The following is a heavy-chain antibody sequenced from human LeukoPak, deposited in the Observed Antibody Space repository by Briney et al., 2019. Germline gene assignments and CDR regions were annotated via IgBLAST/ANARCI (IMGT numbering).Heavy chain of an antibody. CDR3: ARAGRLCVGTSCYRSSYYYYYMDV. V-gene: IGHV1-46*01. CDR2: INPSGGST. CDR1: GYTFTSYY. D-gene: IGHD2-2*02. J-gene: IGHJ6*03. Sequence: ASVKVSCKASGYTFTSYYMHWVRQAPGQGLEWMGIINPSGGSTSYAQKFQGGVTMTRDMSTSTVYMELSSLRSEDTAVYYCARAGRLCVGTSCYRSSYYYYYMDVWGKGTTVTVSS.